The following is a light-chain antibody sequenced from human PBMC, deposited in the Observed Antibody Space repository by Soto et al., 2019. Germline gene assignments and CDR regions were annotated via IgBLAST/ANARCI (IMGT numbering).Light chain of an antibody. J-gene: IGKJ2*01. CDR3: PQYGSSPYT. CDR1: QSVRNSY. V-gene: IGKV3-20*01. CDR2: GAS. Sequence: EIVLTQSPGTLSLSPGERATLSCRASQSVRNSYLAWYQQKPDQAPRLLISGASGRATGIPDRFSGSGSGTDFTLTISRLEPEDFAVYYCPQYGSSPYTFGQGTKLEI.